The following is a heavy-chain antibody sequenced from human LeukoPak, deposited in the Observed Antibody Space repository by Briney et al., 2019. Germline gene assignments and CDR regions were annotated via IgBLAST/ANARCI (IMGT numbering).Heavy chain of an antibody. CDR1: GFTFSSYA. V-gene: IGHV3-23*01. D-gene: IGHD3-10*01. J-gene: IGHJ6*02. Sequence: GGSLRLSCAASGFTFSSYAMSWVRQAPGKGLEWVSAISGSGGSTYYADSVKGRFTISRDNSKNTLYLQMNSLRAEDTAVYYCAKVGRRARDQYGSVPLGMDVWGQGTTVTVSS. CDR3: AKVGRRARDQYGSVPLGMDV. CDR2: ISGSGGST.